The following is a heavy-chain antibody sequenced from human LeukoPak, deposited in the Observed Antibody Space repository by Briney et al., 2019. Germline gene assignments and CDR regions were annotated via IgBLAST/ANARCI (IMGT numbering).Heavy chain of an antibody. J-gene: IGHJ3*02. V-gene: IGHV4-34*01. Sequence: SETLSLTCAVYGGSFSGYYWSWIRQPPGKGLEWIGEINHSGSTNYNPSLKSRVTISVDTSKNQFSLKLSSVTAADTAVYYCARGNKAVVAANDAFDIWGQGTMVTVSS. CDR3: ARGNKAVVAANDAFDI. CDR2: INHSGST. D-gene: IGHD2-15*01. CDR1: GGSFSGYY.